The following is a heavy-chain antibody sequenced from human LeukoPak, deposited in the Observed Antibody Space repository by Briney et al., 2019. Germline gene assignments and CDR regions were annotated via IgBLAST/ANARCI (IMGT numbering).Heavy chain of an antibody. CDR2: MNPNSGNT. CDR3: ARSWRLPKFGYAFDI. V-gene: IGHV1-8*03. Sequence: ASVKASCKASEYTFTSYDINWVRQATGHGLEWMGWMNPNSGNTGYIQKFQGRVTITRNTSINTAYMELTSLRSDDTAIYYCARSWRLPKFGYAFDIWGQGTMVTVSS. CDR1: EYTFTSYD. D-gene: IGHD3-10*01. J-gene: IGHJ3*02.